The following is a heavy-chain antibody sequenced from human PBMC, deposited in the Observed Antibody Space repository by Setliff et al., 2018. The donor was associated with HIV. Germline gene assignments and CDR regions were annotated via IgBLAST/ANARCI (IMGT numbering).Heavy chain of an antibody. Sequence: GGSLRLSCAVSGFTVSSNYMTWVRQAPGKGLEWVSLIYRGGGTNYADSVKGRFTISRDNSKNILYLQMDNLKREDTAVYFCAKGPDHEMEEHLDYWGQGTRVTV. CDR2: IYRGGGT. D-gene: IGHD1-1*01. CDR1: GFTVSSNY. CDR3: AKGPDHEMEEHLDY. V-gene: IGHV3-66*02. J-gene: IGHJ4*02.